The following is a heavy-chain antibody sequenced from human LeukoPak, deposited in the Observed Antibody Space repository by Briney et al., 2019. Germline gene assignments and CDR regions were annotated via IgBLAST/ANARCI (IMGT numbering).Heavy chain of an antibody. CDR2: SGTRSGTK. Sequence: GGSLRLSCAASGFTLSSLAMHWVRQAPGKGLEWVSSSGTRSGTKYYADSVMGRFTISRDSTMNSVSLQINSLRAEDTAVYYCLLQMTYGELSDPDFRGQGTLVTVSS. D-gene: IGHD3-16*02. CDR3: LLQMTYGELSDPDF. J-gene: IGHJ4*02. CDR1: GFTLSSLA. V-gene: IGHV3-21*01.